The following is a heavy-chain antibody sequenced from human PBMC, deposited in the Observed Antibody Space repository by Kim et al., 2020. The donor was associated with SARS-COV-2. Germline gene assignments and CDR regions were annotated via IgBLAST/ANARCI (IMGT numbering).Heavy chain of an antibody. Sequence: GGSLRLSCAASGFTFSSHGTSWVRQAPGKGLEWVSGISGGGLGTDYADSVKGRFTISRDNSQNTLYLQMNSLRAEDTAIYYCAKDNVDVAGLFDYWGQGT. V-gene: IGHV3-23*01. CDR3: AKDNVDVAGLFDY. D-gene: IGHD2-15*01. CDR2: ISGGGLGT. J-gene: IGHJ4*02. CDR1: GFTFSSHG.